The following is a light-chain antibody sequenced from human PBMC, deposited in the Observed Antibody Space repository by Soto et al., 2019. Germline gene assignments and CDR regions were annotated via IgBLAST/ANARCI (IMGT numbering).Light chain of an antibody. CDR3: QQYNIWPQT. J-gene: IGKJ1*01. V-gene: IGKV3-15*01. Sequence: EIVTTPFPVRLRCSAGEGANQSLRASQNIITNLAWYQQKPGQAPRLLIFFASTRATGIPARFSGSGSGTEFTLTISSLQSEDFAVYFCQQYNIWPQTCGQGTKVDIK. CDR1: QNIITN. CDR2: FAS.